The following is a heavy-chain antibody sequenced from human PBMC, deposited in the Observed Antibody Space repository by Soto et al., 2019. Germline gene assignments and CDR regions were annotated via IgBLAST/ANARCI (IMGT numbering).Heavy chain of an antibody. Sequence: QVQLVESGGGVVQPGRSLRLSCAASGFTFRGFGMHWVRQAPGKGLEWVALISYDGSDEYYADSVKGRFTVSRDNSKNTLYLQMNSLQVEDTAIYYCAKHLEYTPSDGMDVWGQGTTVTVSS. V-gene: IGHV3-30*18. CDR1: GFTFRGFG. D-gene: IGHD2-2*02. CDR3: AKHLEYTPSDGMDV. J-gene: IGHJ6*02. CDR2: ISYDGSDE.